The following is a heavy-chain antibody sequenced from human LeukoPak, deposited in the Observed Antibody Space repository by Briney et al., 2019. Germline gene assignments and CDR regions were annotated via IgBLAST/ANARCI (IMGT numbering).Heavy chain of an antibody. Sequence: SSETLSLTCTVSGGSISSSSYYWGWIRQPPGKGLEWIGSIYYSGSTYYNPSLKSRVTISVDTSKNQFSLKLSSVTAADTAVYYCARQGAAPAGFDYWRQGTLVTVSS. D-gene: IGHD6-6*01. CDR1: GGSISSSSYY. J-gene: IGHJ4*02. CDR2: IYYSGST. CDR3: ARQGAAPAGFDY. V-gene: IGHV4-39*01.